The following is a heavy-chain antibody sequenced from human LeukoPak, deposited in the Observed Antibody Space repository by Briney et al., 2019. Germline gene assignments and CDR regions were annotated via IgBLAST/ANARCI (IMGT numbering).Heavy chain of an antibody. CDR2: IYYSGST. V-gene: IGHV4-30-4*01. D-gene: IGHD3-22*01. Sequence: SETLSLTCTVSGGSIGSGDYYWSWIRQPPGKGLEWIGYIYYSGSTYYNPSLKSRVTISVDTSKNQFSLKLSSVTAADTAVYYCARVRGTDSSGSDPLSDAFDIWGQGTMVTVSS. CDR1: GGSIGSGDYY. CDR3: ARVRGTDSSGSDPLSDAFDI. J-gene: IGHJ3*02.